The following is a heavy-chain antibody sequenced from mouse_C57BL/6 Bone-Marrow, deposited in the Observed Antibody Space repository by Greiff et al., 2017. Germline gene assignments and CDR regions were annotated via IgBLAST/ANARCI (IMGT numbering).Heavy chain of an antibody. CDR3: ARPDYGSSYYY. CDR1: GFTFSSYG. J-gene: IGHJ2*01. Sequence: EVQLVESGGDLVKPGGSLKLSCAASGFTFSSYGMSWVRQTPDKRLEWVATISSGGSYTYYPDSVKGRFTISRDNANNTLYLPMSSLKSEDTAMYYCARPDYGSSYYYWGQGTTLTVSS. V-gene: IGHV5-6*01. CDR2: ISSGGSYT. D-gene: IGHD1-1*01.